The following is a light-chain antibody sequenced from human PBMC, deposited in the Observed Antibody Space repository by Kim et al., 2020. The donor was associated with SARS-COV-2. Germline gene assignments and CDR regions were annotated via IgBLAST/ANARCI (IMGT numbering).Light chain of an antibody. CDR2: LNSDGRH. J-gene: IGLJ2*01. Sequence: SVKLTCTLSSGNSSYAIAGHQPQPEKSPRQLMKLNSDGRHNKGDGIPARFSGSSSGAERYLTISSHQSEDEADYYCQTWGSGLVVFGGGTQLTVL. V-gene: IGLV4-69*01. CDR3: QTWGSGLVV. CDR1: SGNSSYA.